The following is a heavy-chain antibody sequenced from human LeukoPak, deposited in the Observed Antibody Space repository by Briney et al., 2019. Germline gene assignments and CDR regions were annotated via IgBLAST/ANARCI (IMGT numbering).Heavy chain of an antibody. CDR1: GGTFSSYA. D-gene: IGHD3-3*01. CDR2: IIPIFGTA. V-gene: IGHV1-69*05. CDR3: AREFGSGGDFWSGYYRSSFAFDI. Sequence: SVKVSCKASGGTFSSYAISLVRQAPGQGLEWMGRIIPIFGTANYAQKFQGRVTITTDESTSTAYMELSSLRSEDTAVYYCAREFGSGGDFWSGYYRSSFAFDIWGQGTMVTVSS. J-gene: IGHJ3*02.